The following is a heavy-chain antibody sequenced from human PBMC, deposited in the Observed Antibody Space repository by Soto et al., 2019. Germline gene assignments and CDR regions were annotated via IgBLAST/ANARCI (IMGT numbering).Heavy chain of an antibody. CDR1: GFTFSSYS. CDR2: ISSSSTTI. D-gene: IGHD1-7*01. CDR3: ARGSGTTVG. Sequence: GGSLRLSCAASGFTFSSYSMNWVRQAPGKGLEWVSYISSSSTTIYYADSVKGRFTISRDNAKNSLYLQVNSLRAEDTAVYYCARGSGTTVGWGQGTLVTVSS. V-gene: IGHV3-48*01. J-gene: IGHJ4*02.